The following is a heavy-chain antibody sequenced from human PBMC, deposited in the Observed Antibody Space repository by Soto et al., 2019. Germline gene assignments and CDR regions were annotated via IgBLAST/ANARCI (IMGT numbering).Heavy chain of an antibody. D-gene: IGHD5-18*01. CDR2: IKQDGSEK. V-gene: IGHV3-7*01. CDR3: AIHNRRGYSYGWSYFDY. J-gene: IGHJ4*02. CDR1: GSTFSSYW. Sequence: GSLRLACAASGSTFSSYWMSGVRQAPGKGLEWVANIKQDGSEKYYVDSVKGRFTISRDNAKNSLYLQMNSLRAEDTAVYYCAIHNRRGYSYGWSYFDYWGQGTMVT.